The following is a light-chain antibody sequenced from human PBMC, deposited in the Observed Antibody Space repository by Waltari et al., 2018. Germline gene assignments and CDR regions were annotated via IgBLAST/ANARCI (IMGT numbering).Light chain of an antibody. CDR3: CSYAGSFIFV. CDR1: SGDVGNYNY. Sequence: QSALTQPRSVSGSPGQSVTISCTGTSGDVGNYNYVSWYQHPPGEAPRLIIYDVSNRPSGVPHRFSGSKSDNTASLTISGLQTEDEGDYYCCSYAGSFIFVFGGGTKLTVL. J-gene: IGLJ2*01. CDR2: DVS. V-gene: IGLV2-11*01.